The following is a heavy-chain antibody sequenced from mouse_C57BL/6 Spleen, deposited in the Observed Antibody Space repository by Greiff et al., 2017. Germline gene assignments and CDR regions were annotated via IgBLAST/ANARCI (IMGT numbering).Heavy chain of an antibody. D-gene: IGHD2-4*01. CDR3: ASSYDYASAWFAY. V-gene: IGHV5-17*01. Sequence: EVHLVESGGGLVKPGGSLKLSCAASGFTFSDYGMHWVRQAPEKGLEWVAYISSGSSTIYYADTVKGRFTISRDNAKNTLFLQMTSLRSEDTAMYYCASSYDYASAWFAYWGQGTLVTVSA. J-gene: IGHJ3*01. CDR2: ISSGSSTI. CDR1: GFTFSDYG.